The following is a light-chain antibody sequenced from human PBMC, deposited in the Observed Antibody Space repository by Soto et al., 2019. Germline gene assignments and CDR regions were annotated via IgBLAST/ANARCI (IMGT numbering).Light chain of an antibody. CDR2: EVR. V-gene: IGLV2-14*01. Sequence: QAVVTQPASVSGSPGQSITISCTGTSSDVGGYNYVSWYQQHPGKAPKLMIYEVRNRPSGVSNRFSGSKSGNTASLTISGLQAEDEADYYCSSYATSRTRPWVFGGGTQLTVL. J-gene: IGLJ3*02. CDR1: SSDVGGYNY. CDR3: SSYATSRTRPWV.